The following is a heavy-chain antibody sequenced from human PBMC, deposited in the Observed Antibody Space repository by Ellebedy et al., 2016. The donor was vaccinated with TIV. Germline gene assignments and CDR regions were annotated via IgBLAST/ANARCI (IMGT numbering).Heavy chain of an antibody. J-gene: IGHJ3*02. Sequence: GGSLRLSXGASGSASGFTFKNFGMHWVRQAPGKGLEWVAVISYDGSKKYYGDSVKGRFTISRDNSKNTLYLQMNSLSPEDTAVYYCAKDLWASISWRGYDAFDIWGQGTKVTVSS. V-gene: IGHV3-30*18. CDR3: AKDLWASISWRGYDAFDI. CDR2: ISYDGSKK. D-gene: IGHD6-13*01. CDR1: GFTFKNFG.